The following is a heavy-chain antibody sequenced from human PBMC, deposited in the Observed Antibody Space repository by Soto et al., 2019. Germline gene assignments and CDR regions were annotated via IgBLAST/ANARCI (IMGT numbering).Heavy chain of an antibody. CDR3: ARTEYYDILTGYSY. V-gene: IGHV3-23*01. J-gene: IGHJ4*02. Sequence: GGSLRLSCAASGFTFSSYAMSWVRQAPGKGLEWVSAISGSGGSTYYADSVKGRFTISRDNSKNTLYLQMNSLRAEDTAVYYCARTEYYDILTGYSYWGQGTLVTVSS. CDR2: ISGSGGST. CDR1: GFTFSSYA. D-gene: IGHD3-9*01.